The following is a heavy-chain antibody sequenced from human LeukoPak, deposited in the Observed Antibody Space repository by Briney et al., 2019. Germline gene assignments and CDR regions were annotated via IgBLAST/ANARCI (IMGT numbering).Heavy chain of an antibody. D-gene: IGHD5-18*01. CDR1: GFTFSSYA. CDR2: VSGSGGST. J-gene: IGHJ4*02. V-gene: IGHV3-23*01. CDR3: AKDPGYSYGYDY. Sequence: GGSLRLSCAASGFTFSSYAMSWVRQAPGKGLEWVSAVSGSGGSTYYADSVKGRFTISRDNSKNTLYLQMNSLRAEDTAVYYCAKDPGYSYGYDYWGQGTLVTVSS.